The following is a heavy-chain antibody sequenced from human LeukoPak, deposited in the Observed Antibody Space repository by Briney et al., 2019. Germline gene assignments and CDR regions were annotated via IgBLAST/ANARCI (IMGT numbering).Heavy chain of an antibody. CDR3: ARGNYGSNSLYYYYFDY. D-gene: IGHD4-23*01. Sequence: PSETLSLTCTVSGGSISSYYWSWIRQPPGKGLEWIGYIYYSGSTNYNPSLKSRVTISVDTSKNQFSLKLSSVTAADTAVYYCARGNYGSNSLYYYYFDYWGQGTLVTVSS. J-gene: IGHJ4*02. CDR1: GGSISSYY. CDR2: IYYSGST. V-gene: IGHV4-59*01.